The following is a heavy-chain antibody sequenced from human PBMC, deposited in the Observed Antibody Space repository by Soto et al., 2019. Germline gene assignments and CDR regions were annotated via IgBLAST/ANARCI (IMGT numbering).Heavy chain of an antibody. CDR1: GGSINSGGYY. CDR2: IYYTGST. CDR3: ARVFKTMSFYYGMDV. V-gene: IGHV4-31*03. J-gene: IGHJ6*02. Sequence: QVQLQESGPGLVKPSQTLSLICTVSGGSINSGGYYWSWIRQLPGKGLEWFGYIYYTGSTYSNPSPKTRITISVDTSATQFSLKLSSVPAADTVIYFFARVFKTMSFYYGMDVWGQGTAVAVSS. D-gene: IGHD3-22*01.